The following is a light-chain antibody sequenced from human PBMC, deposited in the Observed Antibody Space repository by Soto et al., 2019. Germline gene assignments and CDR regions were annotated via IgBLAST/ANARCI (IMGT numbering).Light chain of an antibody. CDR3: QQYNNWPT. CDR1: QSVSN. J-gene: IGKJ4*01. CDR2: GAS. Sequence: ILMTHSPAALSVSPGERPTLSCSASQSVSNGAWYQQKLGQAPSLLIYGASTRATGIPARFSGSGSGTYFTLTISSLQSEDFAVYNSQQYNNWPTLGGGTKV. V-gene: IGKV3-15*01.